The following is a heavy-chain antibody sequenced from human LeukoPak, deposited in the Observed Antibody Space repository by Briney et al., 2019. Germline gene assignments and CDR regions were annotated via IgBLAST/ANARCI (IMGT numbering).Heavy chain of an antibody. CDR1: GFTFSLYN. D-gene: IGHD6-19*01. V-gene: IGHV3-48*03. J-gene: IGHJ4*02. CDR2: ISASETSI. Sequence: GGSLRLSCAASGFTFSLYNMNWVRQAPGKGLEWVSQISASETSIKYADSVRGRFTISRDNVKNSVYLRMNSLRVEDTAIYYCVRDNLENQWLERSYWGQGTLVTVSS. CDR3: VRDNLENQWLERSY.